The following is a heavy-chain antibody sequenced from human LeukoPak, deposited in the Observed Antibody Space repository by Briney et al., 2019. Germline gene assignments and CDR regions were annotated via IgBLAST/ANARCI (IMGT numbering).Heavy chain of an antibody. Sequence: GGSLRLSCAGSGFTFSSYAMSWVRQAPGKGPEWVSTISIDGGRTYYADSVKGRFTVSRDTSKNTLYLQMNSLRAEDTAVYYCARRGIGSSRYQNMDVWGKGTTVTVSS. J-gene: IGHJ6*03. CDR1: GFTFSSYA. V-gene: IGHV3-23*01. CDR3: ARRGIGSSRYQNMDV. CDR2: ISIDGGRT. D-gene: IGHD6-25*01.